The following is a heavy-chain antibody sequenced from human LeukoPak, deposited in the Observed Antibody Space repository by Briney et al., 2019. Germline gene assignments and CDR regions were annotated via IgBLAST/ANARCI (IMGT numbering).Heavy chain of an antibody. CDR1: GGSISSGDYY. V-gene: IGHV4-30-4*01. J-gene: IGHJ6*02. Sequence: SSETLSLTCTVSGGSISSGDYYWSWIRQPPGKGLEWIGYSYYSGSTYYNPSLKSRVTMSVDTSKNQFSLKLSSVTAADTAVYYCARAGLRLGGFLEWSRGMGMDVWGQGTTVTVSS. D-gene: IGHD3-3*01. CDR3: ARAGLRLGGFLEWSRGMGMDV. CDR2: SYYSGST.